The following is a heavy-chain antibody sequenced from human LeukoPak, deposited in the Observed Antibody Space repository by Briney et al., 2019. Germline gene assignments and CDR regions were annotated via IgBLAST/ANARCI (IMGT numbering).Heavy chain of an antibody. CDR2: ISSSSNYI. J-gene: IGHJ4*02. CDR3: ARDVSYYYGSGSYYGSYYFDY. V-gene: IGHV3-21*01. D-gene: IGHD3-10*01. Sequence: GGSLRLSCAASGFTFSSYSMNWVRQAPGKGLEWVSSISSSSNYIYYADSVKGRFTISRDNAKNSLYLQMNSLRAEDTAVYYCARDVSYYYGSGSYYGSYYFDYWGQGTLVTVSS. CDR1: GFTFSSYS.